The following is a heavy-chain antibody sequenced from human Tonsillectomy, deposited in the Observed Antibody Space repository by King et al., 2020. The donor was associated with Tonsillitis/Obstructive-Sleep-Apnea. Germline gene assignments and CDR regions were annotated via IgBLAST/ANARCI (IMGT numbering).Heavy chain of an antibody. CDR3: ARLPSSAEYYYYYYGMHV. Sequence: VQLQQWGAGLLKPSETLSLTCAVYGGSFSGYYWSWIRQPPGKGLEWIGEINHSGSTNYNPSLKSQVTISVDTSKNQFSLKLSSVTAADTAVYYCARLPSSAEYYYYYYGMHVWGQGTTVTVSS. J-gene: IGHJ6*02. V-gene: IGHV4-34*01. D-gene: IGHD3-22*01. CDR1: GGSFSGYY. CDR2: INHSGST.